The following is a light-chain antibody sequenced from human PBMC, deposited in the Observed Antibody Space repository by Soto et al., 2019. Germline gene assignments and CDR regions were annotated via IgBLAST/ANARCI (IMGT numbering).Light chain of an antibody. CDR2: DAS. Sequence: EIVLTQSPATLSLSPGERATLSCRASQSVSSYLAWYQQKPGQAPRLLIYDASNRATGIPARFSGSGSGTDFTLTISSLEPEYFAVYYCQQGGTFGQGTKVEIK. CDR1: QSVSSY. CDR3: QQGGT. J-gene: IGKJ1*01. V-gene: IGKV3-11*01.